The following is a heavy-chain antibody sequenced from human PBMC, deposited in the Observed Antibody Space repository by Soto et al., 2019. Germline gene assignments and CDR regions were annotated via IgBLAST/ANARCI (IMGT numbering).Heavy chain of an antibody. J-gene: IGHJ6*02. V-gene: IGHV3-30-3*01. CDR2: ISYDGSNK. D-gene: IGHD3-22*01. CDR1: GFTFSSYA. CDR3: ARDSYYYDSSGYYGMDV. Sequence: GGSLRLSCAASGFTFSSYAMHWVRQAPGKGLEWVAVISYDGSNKYYADSVKGRFTISRDNSKNTLYLQMNSLRAEDTAVYYCARDSYYYDSSGYYGMDVWGQGTTVTV.